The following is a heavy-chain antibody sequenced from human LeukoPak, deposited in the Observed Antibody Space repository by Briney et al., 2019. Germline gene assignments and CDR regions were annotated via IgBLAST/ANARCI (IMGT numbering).Heavy chain of an antibody. CDR1: GFTFSSYA. CDR2: ISGSDGST. CDR3: AKCLVVVPAAMLDY. Sequence: GGSLRLSCAASGFTFSSYAMSWVRQAPGKGLEWVSAISGSDGSTYYADSVKGRFTISRDNSKNTLYLQMNSLRAEDTAVYYCAKCLVVVPAAMLDYWGQGTLVTVSS. D-gene: IGHD2-2*01. J-gene: IGHJ4*02. V-gene: IGHV3-23*01.